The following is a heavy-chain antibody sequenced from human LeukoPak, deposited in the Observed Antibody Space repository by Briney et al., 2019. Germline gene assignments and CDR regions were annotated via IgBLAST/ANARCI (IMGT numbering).Heavy chain of an antibody. J-gene: IGHJ4*02. CDR2: IRYDGSNK. CDR1: GFTLSSYG. D-gene: IGHD3-10*01. V-gene: IGHV3-30*02. CDR3: ANAYGSGSYSDY. Sequence: GGSLRLSCAASGFTLSSYGMHWVRQAPGKGLEWVAFIRYDGSNKYYADSVKGRFTISRDNSKNTLYLQMNSLRAEDTAVYYCANAYGSGSYSDYWGQGTLVTVSS.